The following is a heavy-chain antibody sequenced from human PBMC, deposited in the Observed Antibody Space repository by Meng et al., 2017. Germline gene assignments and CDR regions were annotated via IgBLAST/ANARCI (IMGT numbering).Heavy chain of an antibody. CDR3: ARESVTRSFDY. D-gene: IGHD4-17*01. J-gene: IGHJ4*01. CDR1: GFTFSDFW. CDR2: IKQDGSEK. V-gene: IGHV3-7*01. Sequence: GESLKISCAASGFTFSDFWMSWVRQAPGKGLEWVANIKQDGSEKYYVDSVKGRFTISRDNAKNSLYLQMNSLRAEDTAVYYCARESVTRSFDYWDQERWSPSPQ.